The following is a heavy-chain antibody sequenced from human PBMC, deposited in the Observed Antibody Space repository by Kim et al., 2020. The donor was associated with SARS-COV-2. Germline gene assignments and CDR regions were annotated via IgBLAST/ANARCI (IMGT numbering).Heavy chain of an antibody. CDR1: GYSFTSYW. J-gene: IGHJ5*02. V-gene: IGHV5-51*01. CDR3: ARSGGVRYCSSTSCYLAGSKYNWFDP. CDR2: IYPGDSDT. D-gene: IGHD2-2*01. Sequence: GESLKISCKGSGYSFTSYWIGWVRQMPGKGLEWMGIIYPGDSDTRYSPSFQGQVTISADKSISTAYLQWSSLKASDTAMYYCARSGGVRYCSSTSCYLAGSKYNWFDPWGQGTLVTVSS.